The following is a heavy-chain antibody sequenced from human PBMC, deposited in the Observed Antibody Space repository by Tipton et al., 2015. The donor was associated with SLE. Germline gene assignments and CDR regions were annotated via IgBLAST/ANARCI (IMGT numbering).Heavy chain of an antibody. CDR3: ARGSTGIVVVPAAHYYYYMDV. CDR2: INHSGST. V-gene: IGHV4-39*07. Sequence: TLSLTCTVSGGSISSSSYYWSWIRQPPGKGLEWIGEINHSGSTNYNPSLKSRVTISVDTSKNQFSLKLSSVTAADTAVYYCARGSTGIVVVPAAHYYYYMDVWGKGTTVTVSS. CDR1: GGSISSSSYY. J-gene: IGHJ6*03. D-gene: IGHD2-2*01.